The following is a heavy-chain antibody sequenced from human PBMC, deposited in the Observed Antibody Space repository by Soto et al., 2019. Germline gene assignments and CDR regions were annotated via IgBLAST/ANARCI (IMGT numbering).Heavy chain of an antibody. Sequence: VQLLESGGGLVQPGGSLRLSCAASGFTFSSYAMSWVRQAPGKGLEWVSAISGSGGSTYYADSVKGRFTISRDNSKNTLYLQMNSLRAEDTAVYYCAKAIVVVVAATFDAFDIWGQGTMVTVSS. D-gene: IGHD2-15*01. CDR1: GFTFSSYA. V-gene: IGHV3-23*01. CDR3: AKAIVVVVAATFDAFDI. J-gene: IGHJ3*02. CDR2: ISGSGGST.